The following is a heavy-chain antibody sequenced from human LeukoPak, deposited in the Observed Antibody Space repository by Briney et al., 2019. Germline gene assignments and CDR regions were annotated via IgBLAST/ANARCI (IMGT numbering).Heavy chain of an antibody. J-gene: IGHJ2*01. D-gene: IGHD5-24*01. Sequence: SVKVSCNASRFTFTSSAMQWVRQARGQRLEWIGWIVVGSGNTNYAQKFQERVTITRDMSTSTAYMELSSLRSEDTAVYYCAAEGRDCYNYWYFDLCGRGTLVTVSS. CDR1: RFTFTSSA. CDR3: AAEGRDCYNYWYFDL. V-gene: IGHV1-58*02. CDR2: IVVGSGNT.